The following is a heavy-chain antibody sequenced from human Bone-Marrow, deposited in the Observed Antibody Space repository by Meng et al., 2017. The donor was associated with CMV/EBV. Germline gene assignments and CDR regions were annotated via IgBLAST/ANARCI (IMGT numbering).Heavy chain of an antibody. Sequence: SETLSLTCTVSGGSISSSSYYWGWIRQPPGKGLEWIGSIYYSGSTYYNPSLKSRVTISVDTSKNQFSLKLSSVTAADTAVYYCARDYPEDFWSALDAFDIWGQGTMVTVSS. D-gene: IGHD3-3*01. CDR1: GGSISSSSYY. CDR3: ARDYPEDFWSALDAFDI. J-gene: IGHJ3*02. CDR2: IYYSGST. V-gene: IGHV4-39*07.